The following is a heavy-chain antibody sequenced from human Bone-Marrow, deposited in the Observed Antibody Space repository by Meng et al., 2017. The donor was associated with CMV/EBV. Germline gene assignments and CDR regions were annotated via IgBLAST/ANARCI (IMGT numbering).Heavy chain of an antibody. CDR1: GGTFSSYT. J-gene: IGHJ5*02. CDR2: IIPILGIA. CDR3: ARDANDFYDSSGDTP. D-gene: IGHD3-22*01. Sequence: SGGTFSSYTISWVRQAPGQGLEWMGRIIPILGIANYAQKFQGRVTITADKSTSTAYMELSSLRSEDTAVYYCARDANDFYDSSGDTPWGQGTLVTVS. V-gene: IGHV1-69*04.